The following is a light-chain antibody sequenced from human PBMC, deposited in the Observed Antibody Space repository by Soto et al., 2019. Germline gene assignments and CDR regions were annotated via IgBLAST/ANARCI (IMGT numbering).Light chain of an antibody. CDR3: QQYGSSPWT. CDR2: AAS. J-gene: IGKJ1*01. V-gene: IGKV3-20*01. Sequence: EIVLMQSPGTLSLSPGERATLCCRASRTMTRAYLAWYQQKPGQAPRLLIYAASCRATGIPDKFSGSGSGTDFTLTISRLEPEDFAVYYCQQYGSSPWTFGQGTKVDIK. CDR1: RTMTRAY.